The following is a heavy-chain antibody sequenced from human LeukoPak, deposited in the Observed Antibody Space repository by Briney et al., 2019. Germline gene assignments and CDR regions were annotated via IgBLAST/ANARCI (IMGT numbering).Heavy chain of an antibody. CDR1: GFTFSDHY. CDR3: ARAKDPYRHWDD. J-gene: IGHJ4*02. D-gene: IGHD1-14*01. V-gene: IGHV3-72*01. CDR2: TRDQASSYTT. Sequence: GGSLRLSCAVSGFTFSDHYMDWVRQAPGKGLECVGRTRDQASSYTTEYAASVKGRFTISRDDSKNSLYLQMNSLKTEDTAVYYCARAKDPYRHWDDWGQGTLVTVSS.